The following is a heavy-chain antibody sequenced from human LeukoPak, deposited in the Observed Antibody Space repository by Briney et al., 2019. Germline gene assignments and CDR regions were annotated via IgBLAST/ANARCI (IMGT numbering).Heavy chain of an antibody. CDR3: ARESISLGYTERYYDY. D-gene: IGHD5-24*01. Sequence: PSETLSLTCTVSGGSISSGSYYWSWIRQPAGKGLEWIGRIYTSGSTNYNPSLKSRVTISVDTSKNRFSLKLSSVTAADTAVYYCARESISLGYTERYYDYWGQGTLVTVSS. J-gene: IGHJ4*02. CDR1: GGSISSGSYY. V-gene: IGHV4-61*02. CDR2: IYTSGST.